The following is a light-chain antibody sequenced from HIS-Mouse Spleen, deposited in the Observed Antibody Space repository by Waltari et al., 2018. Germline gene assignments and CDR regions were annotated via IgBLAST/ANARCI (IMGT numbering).Light chain of an antibody. CDR1: SSDVGGYHY. CDR2: DVS. CDR3: SSYTSSRGV. J-gene: IGLJ2*01. V-gene: IGLV2-14*03. Sequence: QSALTQPASVSGSPGQSITISCTGTSSDVGGYHYVSWYQQHPGKAPKLMIYDVSNRPSGVSNRFSGSKSGNTASLTISGLQAEDEADYYCSSYTSSRGVFGGGTKLTVL.